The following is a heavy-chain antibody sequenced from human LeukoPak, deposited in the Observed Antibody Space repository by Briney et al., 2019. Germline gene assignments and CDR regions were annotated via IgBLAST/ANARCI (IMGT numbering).Heavy chain of an antibody. D-gene: IGHD6-6*01. Sequence: SLKVSCKTSGGSINNYGINWVRQAPGQGLEWMGMIIPLLTRPKYAKKFQGRVTITADESADTAYMEVSRLTSEDTAVFFCAIVPKTGMPAITWGPGTLVSVSS. V-gene: IGHV1-69*13. J-gene: IGHJ5*02. CDR1: GGSINNYG. CDR2: IIPLLTRP. CDR3: AIVPKTGMPAIT.